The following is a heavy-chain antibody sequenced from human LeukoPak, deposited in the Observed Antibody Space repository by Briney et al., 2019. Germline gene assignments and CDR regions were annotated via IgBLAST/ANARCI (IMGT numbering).Heavy chain of an antibody. J-gene: IGHJ5*02. CDR1: GYTFTSYG. CDR2: ISAYNGNT. CDR3: ARRGPYDYVWGSYRPNLFDH. D-gene: IGHD3-16*02. V-gene: IGHV1-18*01. Sequence: ASVKVSCTASGYTFTSYGISWVRQAPGQGLEWMGWISAYNGNTNYAQKLQGRVTMTTDTSTSTAYMELRSLRSDDTAVYYCARRGPYDYVWGSYRPNLFDHWGQGTLVTVSS.